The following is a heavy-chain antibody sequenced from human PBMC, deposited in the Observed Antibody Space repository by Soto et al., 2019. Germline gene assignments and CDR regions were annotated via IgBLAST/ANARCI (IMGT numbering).Heavy chain of an antibody. CDR3: ASPRIGRIDFDY. D-gene: IGHD1-26*01. CDR2: INHSGST. V-gene: IGHV4-34*01. Sequence: PSETLSLTCAVYGGSFSGYYWSWIRQPPGKGLEWIGEINHSGSTNYNPSLKSRVTISVDTSKNQFSLKLSSVTAADTAVYYCASPRIGRIDFDYWGQGTLVTAS. CDR1: GGSFSGYY. J-gene: IGHJ4*02.